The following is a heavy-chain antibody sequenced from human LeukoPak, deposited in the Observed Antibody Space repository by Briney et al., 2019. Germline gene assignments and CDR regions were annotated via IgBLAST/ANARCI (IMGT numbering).Heavy chain of an antibody. CDR2: ISAYNGNT. Sequence: GESLKISCKGSGYSFTSYGISWVRQAPGQGLEWMGWISAYNGNTNYAQKLQGRVTMTTDTSTSTAYMELRSLRSDDTAVYYCAREGSSRFDYWGQGTLVTVSS. J-gene: IGHJ4*02. D-gene: IGHD2-2*01. V-gene: IGHV1-18*01. CDR1: GYSFTSYG. CDR3: AREGSSRFDY.